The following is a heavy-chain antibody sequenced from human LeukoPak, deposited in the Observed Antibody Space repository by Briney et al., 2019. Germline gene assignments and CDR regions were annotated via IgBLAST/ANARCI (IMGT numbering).Heavy chain of an antibody. D-gene: IGHD1-26*01. CDR1: GYTLTELS. CDR2: VDPEDGET. CDR3: ATHLVGATSGGDY. J-gene: IGHJ4*02. V-gene: IGHV1-24*01. Sequence: ASVKVSCKVSGYTLTELSMHWVRQAPGKGLEWMGRVDPEDGETIYAEKFQGRVTITADTSTDTAYMELSSLRSEDTAVYYCATHLVGATSGGDYWGQGTLVTVSS.